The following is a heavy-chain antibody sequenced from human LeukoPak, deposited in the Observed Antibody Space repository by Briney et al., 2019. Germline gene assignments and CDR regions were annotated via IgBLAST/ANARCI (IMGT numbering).Heavy chain of an antibody. V-gene: IGHV4-4*07. J-gene: IGHJ3*02. CDR1: GGSISSYY. D-gene: IGHD2-21*01. Sequence: SETLSLTCTVSGGSISSYYWSWIRQPAGKGLEWIGRIYTSGSTNYNPSLKSRVTMSVDTSKNQFSLKLSSVPAADTAVYYCARGGYCGGDCLLGDDAFDIWGQGTMVTVSS. CDR3: ARGGYCGGDCLLGDDAFDI. CDR2: IYTSGST.